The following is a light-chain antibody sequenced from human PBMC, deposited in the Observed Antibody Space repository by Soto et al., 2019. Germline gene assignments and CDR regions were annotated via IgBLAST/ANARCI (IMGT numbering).Light chain of an antibody. CDR3: QQYDTSPRT. V-gene: IGKV3-20*01. J-gene: IGKJ1*01. CDR2: AAS. Sequence: EIVLTQSPATLSVSPGERVTLSCRASQNLGSGYLAWYQQKPGQAPRILIYAASSRATGIPDRFSGSGSGTDFTLSISRLEPEDFAVYYCQQYDTSPRTFGQGTKVDIK. CDR1: QNLGSGY.